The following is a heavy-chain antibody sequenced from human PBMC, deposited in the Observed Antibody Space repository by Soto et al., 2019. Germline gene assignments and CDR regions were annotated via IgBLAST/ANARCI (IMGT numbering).Heavy chain of an antibody. Sequence: GGSLRLSCAASGFTFDDYGMSWVRQAPGKGLEWVSGINWNGGSTGYADSVKGRFTISRDNAKNSLYLQMNSLRAEDTALYHCARDVDTAMEGYNWFDPWGQGTLVTVSS. V-gene: IGHV3-20*01. J-gene: IGHJ5*02. D-gene: IGHD5-18*01. CDR1: GFTFDDYG. CDR2: INWNGGST. CDR3: ARDVDTAMEGYNWFDP.